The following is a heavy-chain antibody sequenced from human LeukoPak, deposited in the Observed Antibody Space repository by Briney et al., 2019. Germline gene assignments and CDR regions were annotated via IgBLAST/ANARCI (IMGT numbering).Heavy chain of an antibody. CDR2: IIPIFGTA. V-gene: IGHV1-69*13. Sequence: SVKVSCKASGGTFSSYAISWVRQAPGQGLEWMGGIIPIFGTANYAQKFQGRVTITADESTSTAYMELSSLRSEDTAVYYCARASDYSSTSCQGYYYYGMDVWGKETTVTVSS. D-gene: IGHD2-2*01. CDR3: ARASDYSSTSCQGYYYYGMDV. CDR1: GGTFSSYA. J-gene: IGHJ6*04.